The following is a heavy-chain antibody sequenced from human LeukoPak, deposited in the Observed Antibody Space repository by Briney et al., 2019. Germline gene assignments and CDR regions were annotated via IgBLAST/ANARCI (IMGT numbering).Heavy chain of an antibody. V-gene: IGHV1-58*02. CDR1: GFTFTSSA. D-gene: IGHD2-15*01. CDR3: ATNVAATGYYGMDV. J-gene: IGHJ6*02. Sequence: SVKVSCKASGFTFTSSAMQWVRQARGQRLEWIGWIVVGSGNTNYAQKFQERVTITRDMSTSTAYMELSSLRSEDTAVYYCATNVAATGYYGMDVWGQGTTVTVSS. CDR2: IVVGSGNT.